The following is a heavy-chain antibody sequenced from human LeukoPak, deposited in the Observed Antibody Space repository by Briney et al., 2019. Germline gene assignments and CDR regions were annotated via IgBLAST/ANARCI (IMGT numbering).Heavy chain of an antibody. Sequence: GSLRLFCAASGFTFSNYAMSWVRQAPGKGLEWVCGISGSSTRTYYADSVKGLVTISRDDSKNTLYLHMNSLRAEDTAVYFCAKGRRSGWFPRDYFDDWGQGTLVSVFS. V-gene: IGHV3-23*01. J-gene: IGHJ4*02. D-gene: IGHD6-19*01. CDR2: ISGSSTRT. CDR3: AKGRRSGWFPRDYFDD. CDR1: GFTFSNYA.